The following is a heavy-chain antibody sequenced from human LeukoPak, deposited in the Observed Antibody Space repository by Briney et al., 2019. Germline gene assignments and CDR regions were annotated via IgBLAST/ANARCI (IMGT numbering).Heavy chain of an antibody. Sequence: GGSLRLSCAASGFSFSDHFMSWVRQAPGKAPEWVSYITPEKTFHYIDPVKGRFTISRDNAKNSLYLQMNSLSAEDTAVYYCARVPGGYDTLYDYWGQGTLVTVSS. CDR2: ITPEKTF. CDR1: GFSFSDHF. D-gene: IGHD5-12*01. J-gene: IGHJ4*02. V-gene: IGHV3-69-1*02. CDR3: ARVPGGYDTLYDY.